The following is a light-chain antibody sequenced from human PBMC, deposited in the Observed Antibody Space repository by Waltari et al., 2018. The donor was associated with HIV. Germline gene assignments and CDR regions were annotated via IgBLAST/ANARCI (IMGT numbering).Light chain of an antibody. CDR2: GND. CDR3: SAWDDNLNAL. V-gene: IGLV1-44*01. Sequence: QSVLIQPPSASGTPGQRVTISCSGRRSNIGSNSVNWYQQFPGTAPKLLIFGNDRRPSGVPDRFSGSKSGTSASLVIKGLQPEDEADYYCSAWDDNLNALFGGGTKLTVL. J-gene: IGLJ2*01. CDR1: RSNIGSNS.